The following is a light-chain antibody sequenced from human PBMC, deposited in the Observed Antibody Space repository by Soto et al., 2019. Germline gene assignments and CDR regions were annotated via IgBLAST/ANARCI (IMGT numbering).Light chain of an antibody. CDR1: TSDIGTYSY. Sequence: QSVLTQPASVSGSPGQSITISCTGTTSDIGTYSYVSWYQQHAGKAPKLIIYEVSHRPSGVSNRFSGSKSGSTASLTISGLQAEDEAHYYCCSSTGISTLLFATETKVTGL. CDR2: EVS. CDR3: CSSTGISTLL. J-gene: IGLJ1*01. V-gene: IGLV2-14*01.